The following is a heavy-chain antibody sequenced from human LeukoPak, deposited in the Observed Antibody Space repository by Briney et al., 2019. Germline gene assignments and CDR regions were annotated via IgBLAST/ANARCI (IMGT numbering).Heavy chain of an antibody. CDR2: IYYSGST. J-gene: IGHJ2*01. V-gene: IGHV4-39*07. Sequence: SETLSLTCTVSGGSISSSSYYWGWIRQPPGKGLEWIGSIYYSGSTYYNPSLKSRVTISVDTSKNQFSLKLSPVTAADTAVYYCARESHGTIFGQVDWYFDLWGRGTLVTVSS. CDR1: GGSISSSSYY. CDR3: ARESHGTIFGQVDWYFDL. D-gene: IGHD3-3*01.